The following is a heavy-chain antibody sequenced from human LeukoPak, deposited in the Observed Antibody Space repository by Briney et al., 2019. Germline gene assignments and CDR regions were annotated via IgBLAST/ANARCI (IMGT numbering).Heavy chain of an antibody. D-gene: IGHD3-3*01. J-gene: IGHJ5*02. CDR3: ATQYYDFWSGYFRPPGCWFDP. V-gene: IGHV4-61*02. CDR1: GGSISSGSYY. CDR2: IYTSGST. Sequence: PSETLSLTCTVSGGSISSGSYYWSWIRQPAGKGLEWIGRIYTSGSTNYNPSLKSRVTISVNTSKNQFSLKLSSVTAADTAVYYCATQYYDFWSGYFRPPGCWFDPWGQGTLVTVSS.